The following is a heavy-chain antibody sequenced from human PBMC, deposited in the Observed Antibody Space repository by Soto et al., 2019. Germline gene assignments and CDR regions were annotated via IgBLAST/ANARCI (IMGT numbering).Heavy chain of an antibody. Sequence: QSVGSLRLSCAASGFSFGSYALSWVRQAPGKGLEWVSTISGSDGKTFYADSVKGRFSISRDTSQNTLYLQMNSLRADDTAIYYCARWSYLDYWGQGTRVTVSS. V-gene: IGHV3-23*01. D-gene: IGHD3-3*01. CDR3: ARWSYLDY. CDR1: GFSFGSYA. J-gene: IGHJ4*02. CDR2: ISGSDGKT.